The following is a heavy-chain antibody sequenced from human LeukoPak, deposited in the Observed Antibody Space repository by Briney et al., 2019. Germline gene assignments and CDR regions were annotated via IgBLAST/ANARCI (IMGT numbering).Heavy chain of an antibody. J-gene: IGHJ4*02. D-gene: IGHD6-19*01. CDR3: TRDQGAVAGPSDY. V-gene: IGHV3-49*04. CDR2: IRSKAYGGTT. Sequence: GGSLRLSCTASGFTFGDYAMSWVRQAPGKGLEWVGFIRSKAYGGTTEYAASVKGRFTISRDDSKSIAYLQMNSLKTEDTAVYYCTRDQGAVAGPSDYWGQGTLVTVSS. CDR1: GFTFGDYA.